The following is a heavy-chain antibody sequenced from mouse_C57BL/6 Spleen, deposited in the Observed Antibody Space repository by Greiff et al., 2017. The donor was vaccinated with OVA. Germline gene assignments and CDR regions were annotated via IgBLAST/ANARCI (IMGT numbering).Heavy chain of an antibody. CDR1: GFTFSSYA. CDR2: ISDGGSYT. Sequence: EVQGVESGGGLVKPGGSLKLSCAASGFTFSSYAMSWVRQTPEKRLEWVATISDGGSYTYYPDNVKGRFTISRDNAKNNLYLQMSHLKSEDTAMYYCARDDYYGSSYEDWFAYWGQGTLVTVSA. CDR3: ARDDYYGSSYEDWFAY. D-gene: IGHD1-1*01. J-gene: IGHJ3*01. V-gene: IGHV5-4*01.